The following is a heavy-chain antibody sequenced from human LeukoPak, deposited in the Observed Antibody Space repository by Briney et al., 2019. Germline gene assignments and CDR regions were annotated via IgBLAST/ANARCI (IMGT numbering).Heavy chain of an antibody. Sequence: GGSLRLSCAASGFSFSLYWMHWVRQTPGKGLVWVSRLNSDGSVTSYADSVKGRFTSSRDNAKNTLYLEMNSLRAEDTAVYYCVREYCGGDCYTDFWGQGTLVTVYS. CDR3: VREYCGGDCYTDF. V-gene: IGHV3-74*01. CDR1: GFSFSLYW. J-gene: IGHJ4*02. D-gene: IGHD2-21*02. CDR2: LNSDGSVT.